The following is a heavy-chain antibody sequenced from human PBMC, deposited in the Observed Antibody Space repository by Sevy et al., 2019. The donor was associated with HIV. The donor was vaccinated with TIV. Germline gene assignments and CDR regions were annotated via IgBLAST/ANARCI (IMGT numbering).Heavy chain of an antibody. CDR3: ATGFITGSRFYYYYGMDV. CDR1: GYTLTELS. V-gene: IGHV1-24*01. J-gene: IGHJ6*02. D-gene: IGHD1-20*01. CDR2: YDPEDGET. Sequence: ASVKVSCKVSGYTLTELSMHWVLQAPGKGLEWMGGYDPEDGETIYAQKFQGRVTMTEDTSTDTAYMELSSLRSEDTAVYYCATGFITGSRFYYYYGMDVWGQWTTVTVSS.